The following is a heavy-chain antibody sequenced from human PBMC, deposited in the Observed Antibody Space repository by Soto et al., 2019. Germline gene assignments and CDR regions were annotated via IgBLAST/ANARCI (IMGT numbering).Heavy chain of an antibody. CDR2: IIPIFGTA. Sequence: ASVKLSCKASGGSFSSYAISWVRQAPGQGLEWMGGIIPIFGTANYAQKFQGRVTITADESTSTAYMELSSLRSEDTAVYYCARDLPPRVIAEAVEEYLQHWG. V-gene: IGHV1-69*13. CDR3: ARDLPPRVIAEAVEEYLQH. CDR1: GGSFSSYA. J-gene: IGHJ1*01. D-gene: IGHD6-13*01.